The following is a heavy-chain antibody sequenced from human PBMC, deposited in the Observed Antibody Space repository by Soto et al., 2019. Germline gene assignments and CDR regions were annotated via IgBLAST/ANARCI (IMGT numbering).Heavy chain of an antibody. CDR1: GGSISSGDYY. CDR3: ARAVDFLSRYDFDY. CDR2: IYYSGIT. D-gene: IGHD3-9*01. J-gene: IGHJ4*02. Sequence: QVQLQESVPGLVKPSQNLSLTCTVSGGSISSGDYYWSWIRQPPGKGREGIGDIYYSGITYYNPSLKSRVTISVDTSNNLFSLKLSAVTAADTAVYYCARAVDFLSRYDFDYWCQGTLWTVSS. V-gene: IGHV4-30-4*01.